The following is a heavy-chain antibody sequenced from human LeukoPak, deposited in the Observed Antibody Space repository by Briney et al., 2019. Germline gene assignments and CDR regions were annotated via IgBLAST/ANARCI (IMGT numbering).Heavy chain of an antibody. J-gene: IGHJ4*02. Sequence: GESLKISCKGPGYSFTSYWIGWVRQMPGKGLEWMGIIYPGDSDTRYSPSFQGQVTISADKSISTAYLQWSSLKASDTAMYYCARFSLARGRESDYYFDYWGQGTLVTVSS. CDR1: GYSFTSYW. CDR3: ARFSLARGRESDYYFDY. V-gene: IGHV5-51*01. D-gene: IGHD3-16*01. CDR2: IYPGDSDT.